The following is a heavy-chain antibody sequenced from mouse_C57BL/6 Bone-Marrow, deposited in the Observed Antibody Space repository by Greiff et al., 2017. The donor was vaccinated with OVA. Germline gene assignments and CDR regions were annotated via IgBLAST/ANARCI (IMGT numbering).Heavy chain of an antibody. D-gene: IGHD1-1*01. V-gene: IGHV5-6*01. Sequence: EVKLVESGGDLVKPGGSLKLSCAASGFTFSSYGMSWVRQTPDKRLDWVATISSGGSYTYYPDSVKGRFTISRDNAKNTLYLQMSSLKSEDTAMYYCARHLVVAHYFDYWGQGTTLTVSS. J-gene: IGHJ2*01. CDR3: ARHLVVAHYFDY. CDR1: GFTFSSYG. CDR2: ISSGGSYT.